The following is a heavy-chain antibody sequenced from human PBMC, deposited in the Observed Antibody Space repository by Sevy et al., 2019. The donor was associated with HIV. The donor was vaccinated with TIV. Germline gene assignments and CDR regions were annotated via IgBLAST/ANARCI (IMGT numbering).Heavy chain of an antibody. J-gene: IGHJ4*02. CDR1: GFTFSTYS. D-gene: IGHD7-27*01. V-gene: IGHV3-23*01. Sequence: GGSLRLSCAASGFTFSTYSMTWVRQAPRKGLEWVSAISDTGTSTYYTDSVEGRFTISRDNSKSTLFLHMNSLRAEDKALDYCAKFAGDFPYFDFWGLGTLVTVSS. CDR2: ISDTGTST. CDR3: AKFAGDFPYFDF.